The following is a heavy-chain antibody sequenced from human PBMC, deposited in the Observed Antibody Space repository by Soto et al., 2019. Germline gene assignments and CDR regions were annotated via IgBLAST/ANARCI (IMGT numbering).Heavy chain of an antibody. CDR3: TAETYCGGGSCPEH. CDR2: IKSKQDGGTI. Sequence: GGSLRLSCAAAGSTFSLFWMSWVRQAPGKGLEWVARIKSKQDGGTIDYAAPVKGRFIISRDDSTNTLFLQTDSLKAEDTAVYFCTAETYCGGGSCPEHWGQGTLVTVSS. J-gene: IGHJ1*01. V-gene: IGHV3-15*01. D-gene: IGHD2-15*01. CDR1: GSTFSLFW.